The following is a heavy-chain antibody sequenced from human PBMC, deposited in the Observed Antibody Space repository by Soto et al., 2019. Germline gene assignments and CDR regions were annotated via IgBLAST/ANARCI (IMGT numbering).Heavy chain of an antibody. J-gene: IGHJ4*02. V-gene: IGHV3-7*01. CDR1: GFTFSSYW. Sequence: PGGSLRLSCAASGFTFSSYWMSWVRQAPWKGLEWVANIKQDGSEKYYVDSVKGRFTISRDNAKNALYLQMNSLRAEDTAVYYCARVKVTDIVLMVYAHFDYWXQGTLVTVSS. CDR2: IKQDGSEK. CDR3: ARVKVTDIVLMVYAHFDY. D-gene: IGHD2-8*01.